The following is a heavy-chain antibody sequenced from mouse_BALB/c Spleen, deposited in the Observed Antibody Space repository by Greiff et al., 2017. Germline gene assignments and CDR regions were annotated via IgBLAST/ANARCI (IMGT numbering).Heavy chain of an antibody. CDR1: GYSITSGYS. Sequence: EVQLQESGPDLVKPSQSLSLTCTVTGYSITSGYSWLWILQFPGNQLEWMGYIHYSGSTNYNPSLKSRISITRDTSKNQFFLQLNSVTTEDTATYYCARGGNYPDYAMDYWGQGTSVTVSS. D-gene: IGHD2-1*01. J-gene: IGHJ4*01. CDR3: ARGGNYPDYAMDY. V-gene: IGHV3-1*02. CDR2: IHYSGST.